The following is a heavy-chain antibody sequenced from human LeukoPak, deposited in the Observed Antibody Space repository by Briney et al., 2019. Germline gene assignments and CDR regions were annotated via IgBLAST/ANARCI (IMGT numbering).Heavy chain of an antibody. D-gene: IGHD5-12*01. Sequence: GGSLRLSCAASGFSFSSSPMSWVRQPPGKGLEWVSAMNNGPGATFYRDSVRGRFTISRDDSKSTLYLQMNSLRAEDTGTYYCAKTHYDLLDVWGRGTTVTVSS. J-gene: IGHJ6*02. CDR2: MNNGPGAT. CDR3: AKTHYDLLDV. V-gene: IGHV3-23*01. CDR1: GFSFSSSP.